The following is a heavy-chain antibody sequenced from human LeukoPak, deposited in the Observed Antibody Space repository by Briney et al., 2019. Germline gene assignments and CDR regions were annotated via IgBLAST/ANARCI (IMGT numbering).Heavy chain of an antibody. Sequence: SETLSLTCAVYGGSFSGYYWSWIRQPPGKGLGWIGEINHSGSTNYNPSLKSRVTISVDTSKNQFSLKLSSVTAADTAVYYCARGEGSYGYVDYWGQGTLVTVSS. CDR1: GGSFSGYY. V-gene: IGHV4-34*01. D-gene: IGHD5-18*01. CDR2: INHSGST. J-gene: IGHJ4*02. CDR3: ARGEGSYGYVDY.